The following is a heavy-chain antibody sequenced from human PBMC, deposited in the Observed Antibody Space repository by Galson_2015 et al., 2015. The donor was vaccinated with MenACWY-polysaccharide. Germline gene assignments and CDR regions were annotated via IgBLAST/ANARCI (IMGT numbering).Heavy chain of an antibody. Sequence: SLRLSCAASGFTFSNFWMSWVRQAPGKELEWVASIKQDGSEKYLVDSVKGRFTISRDNAENSLFLQINSLRAEDTAVYYCARERWVRGVLFDQWGQGTLVTVSS. CDR2: IKQDGSEK. V-gene: IGHV3-7*01. CDR1: GFTFSNFW. J-gene: IGHJ4*02. CDR3: ARERWVRGVLFDQ. D-gene: IGHD3-10*01.